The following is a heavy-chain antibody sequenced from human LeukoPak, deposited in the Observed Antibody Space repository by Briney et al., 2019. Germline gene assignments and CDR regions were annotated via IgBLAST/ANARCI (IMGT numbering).Heavy chain of an antibody. D-gene: IGHD3-22*01. Sequence: GASVKVSCKASGGTFISYAISWVRQAPGQGLEWMGRIIPILGIANYAQKFQGRVTITADKSTSTAYMELSSLRSEDTAVYYRAREAGMIVAYGMDVWGQGTTVTVSS. J-gene: IGHJ6*02. V-gene: IGHV1-69*04. CDR2: IIPILGIA. CDR3: AREAGMIVAYGMDV. CDR1: GGTFISYA.